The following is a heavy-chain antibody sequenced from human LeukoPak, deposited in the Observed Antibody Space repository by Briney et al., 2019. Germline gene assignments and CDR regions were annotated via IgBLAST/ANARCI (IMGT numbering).Heavy chain of an antibody. V-gene: IGHV3-23*01. CDR3: AKDRNAWPTNFDS. D-gene: IGHD5-24*01. J-gene: IGHJ4*02. CDR1: GFTFSTYT. Sequence: GGSLRLSCAPSGFTFSTYTVCWVPPAPGKGLERVSAICSSGGTTYYADSVKGRFSISRDNSKNTLYLRMNSLRAEDTAIYYCAKDRNAWPTNFDSWGQGTLVTVSA. CDR2: ICSSGGTT.